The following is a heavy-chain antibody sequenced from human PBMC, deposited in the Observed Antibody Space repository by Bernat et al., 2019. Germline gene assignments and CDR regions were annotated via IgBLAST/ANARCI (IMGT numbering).Heavy chain of an antibody. J-gene: IGHJ3*02. CDR2: ISYNGKVT. D-gene: IGHD4-17*01. CDR3: ARGLAFYGDYGFDAFDI. CDR1: GFAFSRFG. Sequence: QGQLVQSGGGVVQPGGSLRLACAASGFAFSRFGMHWVRQAPGKGLEWMAVISYNGKVTYSADSVKGRFTISRDNSKNTLYLQMNSLRAEDTAVYYCARGLAFYGDYGFDAFDIWGQGTMVTVSP. V-gene: IGHV3-33*01.